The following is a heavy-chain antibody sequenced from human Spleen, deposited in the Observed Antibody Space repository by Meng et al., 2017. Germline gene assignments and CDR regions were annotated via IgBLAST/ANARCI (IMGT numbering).Heavy chain of an antibody. V-gene: IGHV1-18*01. CDR2: IHPSGNA. J-gene: IGHJ4*02. D-gene: IGHD6-19*01. Sequence: QVQFVQSGAEVKTPGASVKVSCKASGYTYTHYQMDWVRQAPGQGLEWMGWIHPSGNANYAQKFQGRVTMTTDTSTTTAYMELRSLRSDDSALYYCVKHSSDWSLDSWGQGTLVTVSS. CDR1: GYTYTHYQ. CDR3: VKHSSDWSLDS.